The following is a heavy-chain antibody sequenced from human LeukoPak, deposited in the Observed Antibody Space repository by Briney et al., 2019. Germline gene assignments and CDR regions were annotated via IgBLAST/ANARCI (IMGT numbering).Heavy chain of an antibody. V-gene: IGHV5-51*01. Sequence: GESLKISCKGSGSRFTSYWTGWVRQMPGKGLEWMGIIYPGDSDTRYSPSFQGQVTISADKSISTAYLQWSSLKASDTAMYYCARHGDYDYVWGSYGDYWGQGTLVTVSS. D-gene: IGHD3-16*01. CDR3: ARHGDYDYVWGSYGDY. J-gene: IGHJ4*02. CDR2: IYPGDSDT. CDR1: GSRFTSYW.